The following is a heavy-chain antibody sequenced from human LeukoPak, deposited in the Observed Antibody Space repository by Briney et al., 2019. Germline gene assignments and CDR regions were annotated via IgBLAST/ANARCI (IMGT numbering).Heavy chain of an antibody. CDR3: ARGVTAAGPFDH. D-gene: IGHD6-13*01. J-gene: IGHJ4*02. CDR1: GFTFSTYG. V-gene: IGHV3-53*01. CDR2: IYSGGST. Sequence: GGSLRLSCVASGFTFSTYGMSWVRQAPGKGLEWVSVIYSGGSTYYADSVKGRFTISRDNSKNTLYLQMNSLSAEDTAMYYCARGVTAAGPFDHWGQGTLVTVSS.